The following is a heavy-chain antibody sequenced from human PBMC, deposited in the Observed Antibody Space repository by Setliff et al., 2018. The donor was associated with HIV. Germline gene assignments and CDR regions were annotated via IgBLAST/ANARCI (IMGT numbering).Heavy chain of an antibody. CDR2: IYSTGRT. V-gene: IGHV4-39*01. Sequence: SETLSLTCTVSGGLISSSGSYWGWIRQPPGKGLEWIGNIYSTGRTYYKLSLESRVTISIDTSKNQLSLNVNSVTAADTATYYCATPGYDDDVFGYFRFWGRGTLVTVTS. CDR3: ATPGYDDDVFGYFRF. D-gene: IGHD5-12*01. J-gene: IGHJ1*01. CDR1: GGLISSSGSY.